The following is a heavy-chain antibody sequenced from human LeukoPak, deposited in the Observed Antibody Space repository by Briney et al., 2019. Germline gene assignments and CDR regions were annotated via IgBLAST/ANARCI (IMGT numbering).Heavy chain of an antibody. CDR1: GFTFSSYG. CDR2: IWYDGSNK. J-gene: IGHJ6*02. D-gene: IGHD3-16*02. CDR3: ARAIVRRYGMDV. V-gene: IGHV3-33*01. Sequence: PGGSLRLSCAASGFTFSSYGMHWVRQAPGKGLEWVAVIWYDGSNKYYADSVKGRFTISRDNSKNTLYLQMNSLRAEDTAVYYCARAIVRRYGMDVWGQGTTVTVSS.